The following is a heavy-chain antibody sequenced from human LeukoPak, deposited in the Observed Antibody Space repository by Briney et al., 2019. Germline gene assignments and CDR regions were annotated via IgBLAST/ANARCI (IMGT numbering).Heavy chain of an antibody. CDR3: ARHGGQSTRVFDY. J-gene: IGHJ4*02. D-gene: IGHD3-16*01. V-gene: IGHV4-39*01. Sequence: PSETLSLTCTVSGDSISSSRYYWGWIRQPPGKGLEWIGSIYYSGNTYYNPSLKGRVTISVDTSKNQFSLNLSSVTAADTAVYYCARHGGQSTRVFDYWGQGTLVTVSS. CDR2: IYYSGNT. CDR1: GDSISSSRYY.